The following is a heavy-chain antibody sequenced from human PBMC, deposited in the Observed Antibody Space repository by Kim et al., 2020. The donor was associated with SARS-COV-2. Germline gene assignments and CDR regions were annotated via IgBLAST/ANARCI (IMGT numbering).Heavy chain of an antibody. J-gene: IGHJ4*02. Sequence: ANEDRKFQGRVTITADESTSTAYMGLSSLRSEDTAVYYCARATEGYFDYWGQGTLVTVSS. CDR3: ARATEGYFDY. CDR2: A. V-gene: IGHV1-69*01.